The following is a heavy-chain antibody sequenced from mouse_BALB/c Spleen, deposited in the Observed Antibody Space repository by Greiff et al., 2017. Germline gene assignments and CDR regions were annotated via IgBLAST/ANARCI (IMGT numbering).Heavy chain of an antibody. CDR3: ARQGLGDYYAMDY. CDR2: IWSDGST. J-gene: IGHJ4*01. D-gene: IGHD3-3*01. CDR1: GFSLTSYG. V-gene: IGHV2-6-2*01. Sequence: QVQLQQSGPDLVAPSQSLSITCTVSGFSLTSYGVHWVRQPPGKGLEWLVVIWSDGSTTYNSALKSRLSISKDNSKSQVFLKMNSLQTDDTAMYYCARQGLGDYYAMDYWGQGTSVTVSS.